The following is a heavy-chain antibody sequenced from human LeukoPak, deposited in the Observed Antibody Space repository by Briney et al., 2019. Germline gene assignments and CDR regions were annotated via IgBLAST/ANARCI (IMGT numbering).Heavy chain of an antibody. J-gene: IGHJ5*02. CDR3: AEHSSGWYEPWFDP. V-gene: IGHV4-59*08. CDR1: GGSTSSYY. D-gene: IGHD6-19*01. CDR2: IYYSGST. Sequence: SETLSLTCTVSGGSTSSYYWSWIRQPPGKGLEWIGYIYYSGSTNYNPSLKSRVTISVDTSKNQFSLKLSSVTAADTAVYYCAEHSSGWYEPWFDPWGQGTLVTVSS.